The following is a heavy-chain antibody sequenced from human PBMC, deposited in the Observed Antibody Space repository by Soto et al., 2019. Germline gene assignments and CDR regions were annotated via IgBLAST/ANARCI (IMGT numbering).Heavy chain of an antibody. V-gene: IGHV3-23*01. J-gene: IGHJ4*02. CDR1: GFTFSSYA. D-gene: IGHD3-10*01. Sequence: GGSLRLSCAASGFTFSSYAMSWVRQAPGKGPEWVSAISGSGGSTYYADSVKGRFTISRDNSKNTLYLQMNSLRAEDTAVYYCAKIRITMVRGVPHPFDYWGQGTLVTVSS. CDR3: AKIRITMVRGVPHPFDY. CDR2: ISGSGGST.